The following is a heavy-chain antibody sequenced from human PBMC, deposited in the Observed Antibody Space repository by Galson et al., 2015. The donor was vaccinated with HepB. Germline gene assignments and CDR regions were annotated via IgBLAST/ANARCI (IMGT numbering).Heavy chain of an antibody. V-gene: IGHV1-2*04. CDR1: GYTFTGYY. D-gene: IGHD3-10*01. J-gene: IGHJ6*02. Sequence: SVKVSCKASGYTFTGYYMHWVRQAPGQGLEWMGWINPNSGGTNYAQKFQGWVTMTRDTSISTAYMELSRLRSDDTAVYYCARSGSRYYYGSGSYHYYYGMDVWGQGTTVTVSS. CDR2: INPNSGGT. CDR3: ARSGSRYYYGSGSYHYYYGMDV.